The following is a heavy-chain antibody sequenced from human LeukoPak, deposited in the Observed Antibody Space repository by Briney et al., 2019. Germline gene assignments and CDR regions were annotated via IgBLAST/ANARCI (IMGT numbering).Heavy chain of an antibody. J-gene: IGHJ5*02. D-gene: IGHD6-13*01. CDR3: ARGRSMELLVCSGAAAGSKSGSSWFDP. Sequence: SQTLSLTCTVSGGSISSGNYYWSWIRQPAGKGLEWIGHIYTNGSSNYNPSLKSRVTMSVDTSKNQLSLKLTSVTAADTAVYFCARGRSMELLVCSGAAAGSKSGSSWFDPWGQGTLVTVSS. CDR2: IYTNGSS. V-gene: IGHV4-61*09. CDR1: GGSISSGNYY.